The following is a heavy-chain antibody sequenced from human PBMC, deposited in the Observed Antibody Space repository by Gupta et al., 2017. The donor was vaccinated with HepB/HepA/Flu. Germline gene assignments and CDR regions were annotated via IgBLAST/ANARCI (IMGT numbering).Heavy chain of an antibody. D-gene: IGHD3-10*01. Sequence: QVQLQQWGAGLLKPSETLSLTCAVYGGSFSGYYWSWIRQPPGKGLEWIGEINHSGSTNYNPSLKSRVTISVDTSKNQFSLKLSSVTAADTAVYYCARGRSGLLWSLGLWFDPWGQGTLVTVSS. CDR2: INHSGST. J-gene: IGHJ5*02. CDR3: ARGRSGLLWSLGLWFDP. CDR1: GGSFSGYY. V-gene: IGHV4-34*01.